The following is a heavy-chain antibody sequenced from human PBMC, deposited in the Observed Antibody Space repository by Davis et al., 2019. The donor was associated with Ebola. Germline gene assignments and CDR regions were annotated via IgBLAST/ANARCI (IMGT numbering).Heavy chain of an antibody. CDR2: IYYSGST. Sequence: SETLSLTCTVSGGSISSGGYYWSWIRQHPGKGLEWIGYIYYSGSTYYNPSLKSRVTISVDTSKNQFSLKVTSLSAADTAVYYCAGYSTVAGKTGAFDIWGQGTMVTVSS. D-gene: IGHD4-23*01. CDR1: GGSISSGGYY. J-gene: IGHJ3*02. CDR3: AGYSTVAGKTGAFDI. V-gene: IGHV4-31*03.